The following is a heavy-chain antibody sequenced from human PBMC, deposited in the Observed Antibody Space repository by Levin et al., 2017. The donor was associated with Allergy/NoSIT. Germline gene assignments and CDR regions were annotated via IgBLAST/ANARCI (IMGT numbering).Heavy chain of an antibody. CDR2: IYYTGST. V-gene: IGHV4-59*01. Sequence: SETLSLTCIVSGGSISGYYWTWIRQPPGKGLEWIGNIYYTGSTVYNPSLKSRVTISVDTSKNQFSLHLRSVTAADTAVYYCARGLAGSSRYTLGYWGQGTLVTVSS. D-gene: IGHD3-16*02. CDR1: GGSISGYY. CDR3: ARGLAGSSRYTLGY. J-gene: IGHJ4*02.